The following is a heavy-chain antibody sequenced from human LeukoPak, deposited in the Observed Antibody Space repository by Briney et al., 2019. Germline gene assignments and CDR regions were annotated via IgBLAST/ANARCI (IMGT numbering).Heavy chain of an antibody. V-gene: IGHV4-59*01. CDR2: IYYSGST. Sequence: SETLSLTCTVWGGSISSYYWSWIRQPPGKGLEWIGDIYYSGSTNYNPYLNSRVTISIDTPKNHFSLTLSSLTAADTAVYYCAREGKQPLGSPLGYYHGMDVWGQGTTVTVSS. D-gene: IGHD6-13*01. CDR3: AREGKQPLGSPLGYYHGMDV. J-gene: IGHJ6*02. CDR1: GGSISSYY.